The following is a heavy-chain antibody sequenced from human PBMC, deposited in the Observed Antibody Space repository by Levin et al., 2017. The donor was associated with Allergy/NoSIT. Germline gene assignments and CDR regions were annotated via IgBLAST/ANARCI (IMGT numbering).Heavy chain of an antibody. D-gene: IGHD4-17*01. CDR3: AKTVTTKTNWFDP. CDR1: GVSISSSPYY. Sequence: NPSETLSLTCAVSGVSISSSPYYWGWIRQPPGKGLEWIGSIDYSGSTYYNPSLKSRVTISADTSKNQFSLKLSSVTAADTAIYYCAKTVTTKTNWFDPWGQGTLVTVSS. V-gene: IGHV4-39*01. CDR2: IDYSGST. J-gene: IGHJ5*02.